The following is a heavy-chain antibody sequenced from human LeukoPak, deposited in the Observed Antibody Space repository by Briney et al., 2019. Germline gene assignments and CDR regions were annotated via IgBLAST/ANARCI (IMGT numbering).Heavy chain of an antibody. D-gene: IGHD1-1*01. CDR2: IRYDGDNK. J-gene: IGHJ5*02. Sequence: GGSLRLSCAASGFTFSSYAMHWVRQAPGKGLEWVAFIRYDGDNKYYADSVKGRFTISRDNSKNTLYLQMNSLRAEDTAVYYCARDRISYGTWFDPWGQGTLVTVSS. V-gene: IGHV3-30*02. CDR1: GFTFSSYA. CDR3: ARDRISYGTWFDP.